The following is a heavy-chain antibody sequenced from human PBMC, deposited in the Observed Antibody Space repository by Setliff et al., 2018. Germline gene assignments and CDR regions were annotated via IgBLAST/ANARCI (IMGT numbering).Heavy chain of an antibody. CDR2: IGAYTGNT. CDR3: SRLVRYCTTTTCQSVPGAEV. J-gene: IGHJ4*02. CDR1: GYTFTNYG. V-gene: IGHV1-18*01. Sequence: GASVKVSCKTSGYTFTNYGISWVPQAPGQGLEWMGWIGAYTGNTNYAQKFQGRVTMTTDTSTSTAYMELRSLRSDDTAVYYCSRLVRYCTTTTCQSVPGAEVWGQGTLVTVSS. D-gene: IGHD2-8*01.